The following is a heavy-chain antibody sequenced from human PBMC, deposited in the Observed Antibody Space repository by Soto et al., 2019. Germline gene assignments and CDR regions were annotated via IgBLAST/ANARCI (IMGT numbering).Heavy chain of an antibody. D-gene: IGHD1-26*01. J-gene: IGHJ4*02. Sequence: SETLSLTCTVSSGSISSGGYSWSWIRQSPGKGLEWIGYISHSGSTYYNPSLKSRVTISVDRSKNQFSLKLSSVTAADTAVYYCATARIVGATAPFDYWGQGTLVTVSS. CDR1: SGSISSGGYS. CDR3: ATARIVGATAPFDY. CDR2: ISHSGST. V-gene: IGHV4-30-2*06.